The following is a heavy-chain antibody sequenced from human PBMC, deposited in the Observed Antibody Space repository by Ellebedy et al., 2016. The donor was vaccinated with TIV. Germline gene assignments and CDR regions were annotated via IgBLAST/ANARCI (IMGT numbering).Heavy chain of an antibody. D-gene: IGHD2-15*01. CDR2: ISYDGSNK. CDR1: AFTFSAYG. J-gene: IGHJ4*02. Sequence: GESLKISCTASAFTFSAYGMHWVRQAPGKGLEWVAVISYDGSNKNYADAVKGRFTISRDNSKNTLFLQMNSLRAEDAAVYYCARDSWDSMYYFADWGQGTLVTVSS. V-gene: IGHV3-30*03. CDR3: ARDSWDSMYYFAD.